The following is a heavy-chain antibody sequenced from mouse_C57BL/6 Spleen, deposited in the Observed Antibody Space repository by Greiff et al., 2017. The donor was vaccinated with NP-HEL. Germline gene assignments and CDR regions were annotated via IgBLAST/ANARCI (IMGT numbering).Heavy chain of an antibody. CDR3: ARPPTVGAPDWLAY. V-gene: IGHV5-17*01. D-gene: IGHD1-1*01. Sequence: EVLLVESGGGLVKPGGSLKLSCAASGFTFSDYGMHWVRQAPEKGLEWVAYISSGSSTIYYADTVKGRFTISRDNAKNTLFLQMTSLRSEDTAMYYCARPPTVGAPDWLAYWGQGTLVTVSA. J-gene: IGHJ3*01. CDR1: GFTFSDYG. CDR2: ISSGSSTI.